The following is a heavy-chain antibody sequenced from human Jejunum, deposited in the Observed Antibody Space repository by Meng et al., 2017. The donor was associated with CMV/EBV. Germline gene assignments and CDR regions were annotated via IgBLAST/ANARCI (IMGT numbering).Heavy chain of an antibody. Sequence: GSVSSGYYYWSWIRQPPGKELELIGYIYYSGSTNYNPSLKSRVTISVDTSKNQFSLKLSSVTATDTAVYYRASLPTTVSTDDAFDIWGRGTMVTVSS. J-gene: IGHJ3*02. V-gene: IGHV4-61*01. CDR1: GSVSSGYYY. D-gene: IGHD4-17*01. CDR3: ASLPTTVSTDDAFDI. CDR2: IYYSGST.